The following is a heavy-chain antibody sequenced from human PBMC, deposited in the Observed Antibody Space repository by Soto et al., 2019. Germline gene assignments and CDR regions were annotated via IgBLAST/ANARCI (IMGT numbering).Heavy chain of an antibody. V-gene: IGHV3-15*01. CDR2: IKSKTDGGTT. Sequence: GGSLRLSCAASGFTFSNAWMSWVRQAPGKGLEWVGRIKSKTDGGTTDYAAPVKGRFTISRDDSKNTLYLQMNSLKTEDTAVYYCTTDVDTAMAPYYYYYMDVWGKGTTVTVSS. J-gene: IGHJ6*03. CDR1: GFTFSNAW. CDR3: TTDVDTAMAPYYYYYMDV. D-gene: IGHD5-18*01.